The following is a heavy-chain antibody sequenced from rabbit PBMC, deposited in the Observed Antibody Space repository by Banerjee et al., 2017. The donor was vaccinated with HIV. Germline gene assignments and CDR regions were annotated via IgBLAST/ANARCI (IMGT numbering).Heavy chain of an antibody. CDR2: IYAGSRGST. J-gene: IGHJ2*01. V-gene: IGHV1S45*01. D-gene: IGHD6-1*01. CDR3: ARISTYGYGGYLFDTFDP. Sequence: EQLVESGGGLVPPGGSLTLSCTAYRFDFRNNAMSWVRQAPGKGLEWIGCIYAGSRGSTDYAYWAKGRFTISKPSSTTVTLQMTSLTAADTATYFCARISTYGYGGYLFDTFDPWGQGTLVTVS. CDR1: RFDFRNNA.